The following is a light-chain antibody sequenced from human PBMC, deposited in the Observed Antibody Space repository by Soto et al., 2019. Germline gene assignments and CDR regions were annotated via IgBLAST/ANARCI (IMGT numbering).Light chain of an antibody. CDR3: NSFRVSHLYV. CDR2: EVT. V-gene: IGLV2-14*01. J-gene: IGLJ1*01. Sequence: QSVLTQPASVSGSPGQSITISCTGTRTDVGGYNFVSWYQQHPGKAPKLIIYEVTHRPSGVSDRFSASKSGNTASLTISGLQAEDEADYYCNSFRVSHLYVFGTGTKVTVL. CDR1: RTDVGGYNF.